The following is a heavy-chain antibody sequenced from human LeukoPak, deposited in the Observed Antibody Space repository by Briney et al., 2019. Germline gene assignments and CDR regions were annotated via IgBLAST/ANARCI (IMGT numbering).Heavy chain of an antibody. CDR3: ARDPIEPPTYSSSWYYYYGMDV. J-gene: IGHJ6*02. CDR1: GYTFTSYG. Sequence: ASVKVSCKASGYTFTSYGISWVRQAPGQGLEWMGGIIPIFGTANYAQKFQGRVTITADESTSTAYMELSSLRSEDTAVYYCARDPIEPPTYSSSWYYYYGMDVWGQGTTVTVSS. V-gene: IGHV1-69*13. CDR2: IIPIFGTA. D-gene: IGHD6-13*01.